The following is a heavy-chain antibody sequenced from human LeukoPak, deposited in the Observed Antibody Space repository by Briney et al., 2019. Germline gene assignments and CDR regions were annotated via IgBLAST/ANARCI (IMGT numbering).Heavy chain of an antibody. V-gene: IGHV3-74*03. CDR1: GFTFSNYG. J-gene: IGHJ4*02. D-gene: IGHD6-19*01. CDR3: TRSGIAVAGTSLFDY. CDR2: INNDGSGA. Sequence: GGSLRLSCAASGFTFSNYGMHWVRQAPGKGLVWVSRINNDGSGATYADSVKGRFTISRDNAKNTLYLQMNSLRGEDTAVYYCTRSGIAVAGTSLFDYWGQGTLVTVSS.